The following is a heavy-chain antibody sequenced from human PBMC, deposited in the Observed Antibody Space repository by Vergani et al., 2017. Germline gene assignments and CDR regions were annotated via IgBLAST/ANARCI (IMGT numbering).Heavy chain of an antibody. CDR3: TTGLWGDGYNRVY. Sequence: EVQLVESGGGLVKPGGSLRLSCAASGFTFSNAWMNWVRQAPGKGLEWVGRIKSKTDGGTTDYAAPVKGRFTISRDDSKNTLYLQMNSLKTEDTAVYYCTTGLWGDGYNRVYWGQGTLVTVSS. D-gene: IGHD5-24*01. CDR2: IKSKTDGGTT. CDR1: GFTFSNAW. V-gene: IGHV3-15*07. J-gene: IGHJ4*02.